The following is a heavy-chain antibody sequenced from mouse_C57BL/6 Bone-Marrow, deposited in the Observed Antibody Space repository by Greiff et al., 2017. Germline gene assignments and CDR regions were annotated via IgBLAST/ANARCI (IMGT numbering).Heavy chain of an antibody. Sequence: VQLQQSGPVLVKPGASVKMSCKASGYTFTDYYMNWVKQSHGKSLEWIGVINPYNGGTSYNQKFKGKATLTVDKSSSTAYMELNSLTSEDSAVYYFITTVVARGYYAMDYWGQGTSVTVSS. CDR2: INPYNGGT. V-gene: IGHV1-19*01. CDR3: ITTVVARGYYAMDY. D-gene: IGHD1-1*01. CDR1: GYTFTDYY. J-gene: IGHJ4*01.